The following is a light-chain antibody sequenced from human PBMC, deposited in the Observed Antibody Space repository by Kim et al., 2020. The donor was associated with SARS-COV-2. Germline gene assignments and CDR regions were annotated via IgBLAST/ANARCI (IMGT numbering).Light chain of an antibody. V-gene: IGLV3-19*01. CDR1: SLRSYY. Sequence: ALGQTGRITCQGDSLRSYYASWYQQKRGQAPVLVIYGKNNRPSGIPDRFSGSSSGNTASLTITGAQAEDEAEYYCNSRDSSGNHEVFGTGTKVTVL. CDR2: GKN. CDR3: NSRDSSGNHEV. J-gene: IGLJ1*01.